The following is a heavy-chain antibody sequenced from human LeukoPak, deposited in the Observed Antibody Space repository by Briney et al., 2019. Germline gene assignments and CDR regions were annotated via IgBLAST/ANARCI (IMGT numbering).Heavy chain of an antibody. CDR2: INPNSGGT. Sequence: GASVKVSCKASGYTFTGYYMHWVRQAPGQGLEWMGWINPNSGGTNYAQKFQGWVTMTRDTSISTAYMELSRLRSDDTAVYYCARSSGLYSSSWYKPNNWFYPWGQGTLVTVSS. V-gene: IGHV1-2*04. D-gene: IGHD6-13*01. CDR1: GYTFTGYY. J-gene: IGHJ5*02. CDR3: ARSSGLYSSSWYKPNNWFYP.